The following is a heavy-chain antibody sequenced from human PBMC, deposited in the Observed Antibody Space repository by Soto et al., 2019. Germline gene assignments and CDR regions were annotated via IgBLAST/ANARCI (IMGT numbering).Heavy chain of an antibody. CDR2: SSYNGGT. D-gene: IGHD1-1*01. V-gene: IGHV4-39*01. Sequence: PSETLSLTCTVSADSSTISNSYWGGLRQPPGKGLQWIGSSSYNGGTFYNPSLKGRVAISVDTSKKQSSLQVTSVTAADTAVYYCARHRIEVVWRGFDFWGQGSPVTVSS. CDR1: ADSSTISNSY. J-gene: IGHJ4*02. CDR3: ARHRIEVVWRGFDF.